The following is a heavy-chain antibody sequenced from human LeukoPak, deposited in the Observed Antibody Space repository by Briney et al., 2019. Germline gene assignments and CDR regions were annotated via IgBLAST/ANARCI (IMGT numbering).Heavy chain of an antibody. D-gene: IGHD3-10*01. CDR2: IRSKAYGGTT. CDR3: TRAAYGSGSFSDY. V-gene: IGHV3-49*04. CDR1: GFTFGDYA. J-gene: IGHJ4*02. Sequence: GESLRLSCTASGFTFGDYAMSWVRQAPGKGLEWVGFIRSKAYGGTTEYAASVKGRFTISRDDSKSIAYLQMNSLKTEDTAVYYCTRAAYGSGSFSDYWGQGTLVTVSS.